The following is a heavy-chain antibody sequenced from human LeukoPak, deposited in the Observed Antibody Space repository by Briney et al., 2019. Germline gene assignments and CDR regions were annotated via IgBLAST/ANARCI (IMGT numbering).Heavy chain of an antibody. J-gene: IGHJ4*02. V-gene: IGHV3-23*01. CDR2: IRGSGANT. CDR1: GFTFSSYG. Sequence: PGGSLRLSCAASGFTFSSYGMNWVRQAPGKGLEWVSAIRGSGANTYYADSVKGRFTISRDNSKNTLYLQMNSLRADDTAVYYCAKVPSDILGGYWGQGTLVTVSS. CDR3: AKVPSDILGGY. D-gene: IGHD3-22*01.